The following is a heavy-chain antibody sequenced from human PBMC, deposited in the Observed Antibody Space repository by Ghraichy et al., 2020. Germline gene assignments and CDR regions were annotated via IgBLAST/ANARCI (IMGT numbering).Heavy chain of an antibody. CDR1: GFTFSSYS. CDR3: ARVGWGYEKAPFDY. D-gene: IGHD3-3*01. Sequence: GESLNISCAASGFTFSSYSMNWVRQAPGKGLEWVSYISSSSSTIYYADSVKGRFTISRDNAKNSLYLQMNSLRDEDTAVYYCARVGWGYEKAPFDYWGQGTLVTVSS. V-gene: IGHV3-48*02. CDR2: ISSSSSTI. J-gene: IGHJ4*02.